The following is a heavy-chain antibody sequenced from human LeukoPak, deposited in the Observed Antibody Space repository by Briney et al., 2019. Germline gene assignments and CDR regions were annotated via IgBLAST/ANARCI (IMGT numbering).Heavy chain of an antibody. CDR2: IYYSGST. CDR1: GGSISSYY. D-gene: IGHD2-21*01. J-gene: IGHJ4*02. Sequence: SETLSLTCAVSGGSISSYYWSWIRQPPGKGLEWIGYIYYSGSTNYNPSLKSRVTISVDTSKNQFSLKLSSVTAADTAVYYCARYSSFTRIYLDYWGQGTLVTVSS. CDR3: ARYSSFTRIYLDY. V-gene: IGHV4-59*01.